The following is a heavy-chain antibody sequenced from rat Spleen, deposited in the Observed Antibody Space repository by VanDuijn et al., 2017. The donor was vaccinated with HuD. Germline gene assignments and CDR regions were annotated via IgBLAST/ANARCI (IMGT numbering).Heavy chain of an antibody. J-gene: IGHJ2*01. CDR3: ATDPGCY. CDR1: GFTFSNYC. D-gene: IGHD1-4*01. CDR2: IGPSADVT. V-gene: IGHV5-19*01. Sequence: EVQLVESDGGLVQPGRSLKLSCAASGFTFSNYCMHWVRQTPTKGLEWVASIGPSADVTYYRDSVKGRFTISKDNAKSTLHLQMDSLRSEDTATYYCATDPGCYWGQGVMVTVSS.